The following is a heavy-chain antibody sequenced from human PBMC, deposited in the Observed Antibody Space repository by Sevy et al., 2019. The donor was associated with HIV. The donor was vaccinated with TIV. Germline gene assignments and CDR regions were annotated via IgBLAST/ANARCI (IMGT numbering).Heavy chain of an antibody. CDR2: IKGDGSDK. CDR1: GFTFSVYW. Sequence: GGSLRLSCAASGFTFSVYWMNWVRQAPGKGLEWVANIKGDGSDKHYVDSVEDRFTISRDNGKNLLYLQMNSLRVEDTAVYYCAHETIGRFDSWGQGTLVTVSS. D-gene: IGHD3-16*01. V-gene: IGHV3-7*01. J-gene: IGHJ4*02. CDR3: AHETIGRFDS.